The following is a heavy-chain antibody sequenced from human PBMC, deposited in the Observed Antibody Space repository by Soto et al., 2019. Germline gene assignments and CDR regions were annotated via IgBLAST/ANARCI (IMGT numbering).Heavy chain of an antibody. CDR1: GYTFTSYG. CDR2: ISPYNGNT. J-gene: IGHJ6*02. Sequence: ASVKVSCKASGYTFTSYGMSWVRQAPGQGLEWMGWISPYNGNTNYAQKLQGRVTMTTDTSTSTAYMELRSLRSDDTAVYYCARGIGGYFGVDYYYGMDVWGQGTTVTVSS. D-gene: IGHD3-16*01. CDR3: ARGIGGYFGVDYYYGMDV. V-gene: IGHV1-18*01.